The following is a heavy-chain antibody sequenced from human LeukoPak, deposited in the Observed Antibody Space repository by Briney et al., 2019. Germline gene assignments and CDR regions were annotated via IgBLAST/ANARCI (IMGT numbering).Heavy chain of an antibody. V-gene: IGHV1-3*01. J-gene: IGHJ4*02. D-gene: IGHD1-1*01. CDR2: IDDGAGNT. Sequence: ASVKVSCKASGNTFTKYCIHWVRQAPGQGFEWMGWIDDGAGNTKYSEKFQGRVSITRDTSASTVYMELNSLRSEDTAVYYCARNEDYWGQGTLVTVSS. CDR3: ARNEDY. CDR1: GNTFTKYC.